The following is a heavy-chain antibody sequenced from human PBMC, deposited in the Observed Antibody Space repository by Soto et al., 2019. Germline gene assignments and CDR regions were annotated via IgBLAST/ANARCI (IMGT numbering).Heavy chain of an antibody. CDR3: ARRLPGDYGNWFDP. V-gene: IGHV4-59*08. CDR2: IHYTGTT. CDR1: GVSISDYY. D-gene: IGHD4-17*01. Sequence: PSETLSLTCTVSGVSISDYYWNWIRQPPGKGLEWIGNIHYTGTTKYNPSFESRVTISVDTSKNHFSLRLSSVTAADTAVYYCARRLPGDYGNWFDPWGQGILVTAPQ. J-gene: IGHJ5*02.